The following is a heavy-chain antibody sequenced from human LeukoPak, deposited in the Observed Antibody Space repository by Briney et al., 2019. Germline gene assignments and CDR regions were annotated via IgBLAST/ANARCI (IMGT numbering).Heavy chain of an antibody. D-gene: IGHD3-22*01. CDR1: GYTYTSYD. CDR2: MNPNSGNT. Sequence: ASVKVSCKASGYTYTSYDINWVRQATGQGLEWMGWMNPNSGNTGYAQKFQGRVTMTRNTSISTAYMELSSLRSEDTAVYYCARGGMYYYDSSGNAIDYWGQGTLVTVSS. CDR3: ARGGMYYYDSSGNAIDY. J-gene: IGHJ4*02. V-gene: IGHV1-8*01.